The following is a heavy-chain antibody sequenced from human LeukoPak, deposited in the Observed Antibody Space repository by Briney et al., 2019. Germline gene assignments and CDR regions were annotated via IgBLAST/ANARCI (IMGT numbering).Heavy chain of an antibody. J-gene: IGHJ5*02. CDR2: INNDGDNT. Sequence: QSGGSLRLSCAASVFTFTTYSISWVRQTPWKGLEWVSAINNDGDNTYYADSVKGRFSVSRDNSKNTLHLQMNSLRAEDTAKYYCAQQLGYCSGGSCYFTSWGQGTLVTVSS. V-gene: IGHV3-23*01. CDR3: AQQLGYCSGGSCYFTS. CDR1: VFTFTTYS. D-gene: IGHD2-15*01.